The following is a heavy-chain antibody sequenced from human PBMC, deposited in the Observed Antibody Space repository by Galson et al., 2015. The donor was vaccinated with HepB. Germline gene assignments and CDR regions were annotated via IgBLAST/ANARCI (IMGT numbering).Heavy chain of an antibody. V-gene: IGHV1-46*03. D-gene: IGHD2-2*01. CDR2: INPSGGST. Sequence: SVKVSCKASGYTFTSYYMHWVRQAPGQGLEWMGIINPSGGSTSYAQKFQGRVTMTRDTSTSTVYMELSSLRSEDTAVYYCASAYLSTAYYFDYWGQGTLVTVSS. CDR3: ASAYLSTAYYFDY. J-gene: IGHJ4*02. CDR1: GYTFTSYY.